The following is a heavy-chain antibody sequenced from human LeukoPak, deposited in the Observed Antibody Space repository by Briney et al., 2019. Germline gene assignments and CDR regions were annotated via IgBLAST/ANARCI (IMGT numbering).Heavy chain of an antibody. CDR1: GYTFTSYD. Sequence: ASVKVSCKASGYTFTSYDINWVRQASGQGLEWMGWMNPNSGNTGYAQKFQGRVTMTRNTSISTAYMELSSLRSEDTAVYYRARGPRDPLLWFGELLQYYYYYMDVWGKGTTVTVSS. CDR3: ARGPRDPLLWFGELLQYYYYYMDV. J-gene: IGHJ6*03. D-gene: IGHD3-10*01. V-gene: IGHV1-8*01. CDR2: MNPNSGNT.